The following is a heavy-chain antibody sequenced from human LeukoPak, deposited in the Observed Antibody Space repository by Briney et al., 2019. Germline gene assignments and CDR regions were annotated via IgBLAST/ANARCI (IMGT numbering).Heavy chain of an antibody. CDR2: IYTSGST. CDR3: GRQPYYYYYGMDV. CDR1: GGSISSHY. Sequence: PSETLSLTCTVSGGSISSHYWSWIRQPAGKGLEWIGRIYTSGSTSYNPPLKSRVTMSVDTSKNHFSLKLSSVTAADTAVYYCGRQPYYYYYGMDVWGQGTTVTVSS. J-gene: IGHJ6*02. V-gene: IGHV4-4*07.